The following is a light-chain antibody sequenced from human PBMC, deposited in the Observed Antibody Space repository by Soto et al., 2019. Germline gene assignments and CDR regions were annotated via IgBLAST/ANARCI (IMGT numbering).Light chain of an antibody. CDR1: QSVSSNY. CDR3: QQYGRSPLT. V-gene: IGKV3-20*01. Sequence: EIVLTQSPGTLSLSPGERATLSCRASQSVSSNYLAWYQQKPGQAPRLLIYGASNRATGIPDRFRGSGSGTDFTLTISRLEPEDVAVYYCQQYGRSPLTFGGGTKVEIK. CDR2: GAS. J-gene: IGKJ4*01.